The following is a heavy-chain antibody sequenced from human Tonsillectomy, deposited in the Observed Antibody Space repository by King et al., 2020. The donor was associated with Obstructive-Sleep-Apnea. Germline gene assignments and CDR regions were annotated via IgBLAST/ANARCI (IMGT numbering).Heavy chain of an antibody. CDR1: GFTFSSYA. CDR2: ISGSVGST. V-gene: IGHV3-23*04. D-gene: IGHD6-19*01. CDR3: AKDRKNIAVAGTDL. Sequence: VQLVESGGGLVQPGGSLRLSCAASGFTFSSYAMSWVRQAPGKGLEWVSGISGSVGSTYYADSVKGRFTISRDNSKNTRYLQMNSLRAEDTAVYYCAKDRKNIAVAGTDLWGQGTLVTVSS. J-gene: IGHJ4*02.